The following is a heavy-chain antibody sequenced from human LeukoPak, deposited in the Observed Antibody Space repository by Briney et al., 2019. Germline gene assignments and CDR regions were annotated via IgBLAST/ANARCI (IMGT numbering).Heavy chain of an antibody. CDR2: INPNSGGT. D-gene: IGHD6-13*01. J-gene: IGHJ4*02. CDR1: GYTFTGYY. CDR3: ARLYSSSWTFDY. Sequence: ASVKVSFKASGYTFTGYYMHWVRQAPGQGLEWMGRINPNSGGTNYAQKFQGRVTMTRDTSISTAYMELSRLRSDDTAVYYCARLYSSSWTFDYWGQGTLVTVSS. V-gene: IGHV1-2*06.